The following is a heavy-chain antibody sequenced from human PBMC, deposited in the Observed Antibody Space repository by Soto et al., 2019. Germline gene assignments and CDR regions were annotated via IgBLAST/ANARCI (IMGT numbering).Heavy chain of an antibody. D-gene: IGHD1-7*01. CDR1: GFTFSNHD. J-gene: IGHJ6*02. V-gene: IGHV3-13*01. CDR2: IDTAGDT. CDR3: ARLSGIPGTRKRFGGGYYYYYGMDV. Sequence: GGSLRLSCAASGFTFSNHDMHWVRQGTGKGLEWVAAIDTAGDTYYPGSVKGRFTISRENAKNSLYLQMNSLRAGDTAVYYCARLSGIPGTRKRFGGGYYYYYGMDVWGPGTTVTVSS.